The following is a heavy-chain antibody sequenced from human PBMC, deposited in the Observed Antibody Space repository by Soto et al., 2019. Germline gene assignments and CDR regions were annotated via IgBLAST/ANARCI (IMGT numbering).Heavy chain of an antibody. CDR2: ISSNGGST. CDR3: ARGIFDSYGMDV. Sequence: EVQLVESGGGLVQPGGSLRPSCAASGFTFSSYAMHWVRQAPGKGLEYVSVISSNGGSTYYANSVKGRFTISRDNFKNTLYLQMGSLRAEDMAVYYCARGIFDSYGMDVWGQGTTVTVSS. J-gene: IGHJ6*02. V-gene: IGHV3-64*01. D-gene: IGHD2-15*01. CDR1: GFTFSSYA.